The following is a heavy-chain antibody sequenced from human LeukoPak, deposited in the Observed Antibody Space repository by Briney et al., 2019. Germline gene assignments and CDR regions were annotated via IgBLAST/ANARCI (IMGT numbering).Heavy chain of an antibody. CDR2: ISYDGSNK. CDR3: AKDRDIAAAGYYFDY. Sequence: GKSLRLSCAASGFSFSNYGIRWVRQAPGKGLEWVAVISYDGSNKYYADSVKGRFTISRDNSKNTLYLQMNSLRAEDTAVYYCAKDRDIAAAGYYFDYWGQGTLVTVSS. D-gene: IGHD6-13*01. V-gene: IGHV3-30*18. J-gene: IGHJ4*02. CDR1: GFSFSNYG.